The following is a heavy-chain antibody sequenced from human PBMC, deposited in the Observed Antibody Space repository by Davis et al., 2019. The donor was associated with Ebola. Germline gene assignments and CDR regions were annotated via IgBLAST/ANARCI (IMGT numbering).Heavy chain of an antibody. Sequence: GGSLRLSCAASGFTFSSFALHWVRQAPGKGLEWVAVISFHGSDKYYADSVKGRFTISRDNSKNTLYLQMNSLRAEDTAVYYCARLEGYYDYVWGSYPDYWGQGALVIVSS. CDR3: ARLEGYYDYVWGSYPDY. CDR2: ISFHGSDK. CDR1: GFTFSSFA. J-gene: IGHJ4*02. D-gene: IGHD3-16*02. V-gene: IGHV3-30*04.